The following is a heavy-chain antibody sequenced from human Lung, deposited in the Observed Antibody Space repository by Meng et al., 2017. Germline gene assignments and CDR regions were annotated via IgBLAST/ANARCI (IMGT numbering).Heavy chain of an antibody. J-gene: IGHJ4*02. D-gene: IGHD2-15*01. CDR2: ISSSS. V-gene: IGHV3-21*01. CDR1: GFTFSSYS. Sequence: EVQLVESGGGLVKPGWSLRLSCAASGFTFSSYSMNWVRQAPGKGLEWVSSISSSSAYADSVKGRFNISRDNAKNSLYLQMNSLRAEDTAVYYCARGRVVVAATPSDYWGQGTLVTVSS. CDR3: ARGRVVVAATPSDY.